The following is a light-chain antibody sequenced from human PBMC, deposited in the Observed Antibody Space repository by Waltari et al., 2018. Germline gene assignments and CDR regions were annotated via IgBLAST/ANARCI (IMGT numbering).Light chain of an antibody. J-gene: IGKJ5*01. CDR2: DAS. CDR3: HQRGSWPIT. V-gene: IGKV3-11*01. Sequence: VLTQSPATLSLSPGAGATLSCRASQSISTHLAWFQQRPGQAPRLLIYDASNRAAGVPARFSGSGSGTDFTLSISSLEPEDFAVYYCHQRGSWPITFGQGTRLEIK. CDR1: QSISTH.